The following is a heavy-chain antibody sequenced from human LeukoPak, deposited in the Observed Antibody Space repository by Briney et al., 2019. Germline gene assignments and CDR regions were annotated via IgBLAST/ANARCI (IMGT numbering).Heavy chain of an antibody. D-gene: IGHD2-15*01. CDR1: GFTFSSYW. J-gene: IGHJ4*02. CDR2: IKQDGSEK. CDR3: ASPDCSGGSCSSYYFDY. Sequence: PGGSLRLSCAAYGFTFSSYWMSWVRQAPGKGLEWVANIKQDGSEKYYVDSVKGRFTISRDNAKNSLYLQMNSLRAEDTAVYYCASPDCSGGSCSSYYFDYWGQGTLVTVSS. V-gene: IGHV3-7*01.